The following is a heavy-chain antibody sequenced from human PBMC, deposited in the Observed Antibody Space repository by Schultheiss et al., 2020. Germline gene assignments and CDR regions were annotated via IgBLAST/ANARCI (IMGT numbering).Heavy chain of an antibody. CDR1: GYTFTSYG. CDR3: ARANNLRIVVVTNNDY. J-gene: IGHJ4*02. Sequence: ASVKVSCKASGYTFTSYGLSWVRQAPGQGLEWMAVISPSGGGTTYAQKFQGRITMTTDTSTSTAYMELRSLRSDDTAVYYCARANNLRIVVVTNNDYWGQGTLVTVSS. D-gene: IGHD2-21*02. V-gene: IGHV1-18*01. CDR2: ISPSGGGT.